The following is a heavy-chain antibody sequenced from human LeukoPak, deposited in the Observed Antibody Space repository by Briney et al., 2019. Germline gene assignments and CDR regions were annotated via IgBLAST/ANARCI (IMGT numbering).Heavy chain of an antibody. J-gene: IGHJ4*02. CDR3: AKAPVTTCRGAYCYPFDY. D-gene: IGHD2-21*01. CDR2: ISGSGNT. Sequence: GGSLRLSCAASGFTLSSYAMSWVRQAPGKGLEWVSAISGSGNTYHADSVKGRFTISTDSSKNTLFLQMNSLRHEDAAVYYCAKAPVTTCRGAYCYPFDYWGQGTLVTVSS. V-gene: IGHV3-23*01. CDR1: GFTLSSYA.